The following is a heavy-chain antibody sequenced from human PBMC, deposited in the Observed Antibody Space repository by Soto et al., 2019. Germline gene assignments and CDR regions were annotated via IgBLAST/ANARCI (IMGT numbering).Heavy chain of an antibody. J-gene: IGHJ5*02. Sequence: SETLSLTCAVYGGSVNGYYWNWIRQPPGKGLEWIGETNHTGGTHYNPSLKSRVTMSVDTSKNQFSLRLSSVTAADTAIYYCATRITVFGLLIPPFDPWGQGTQVTVSS. D-gene: IGHD3-3*01. CDR2: TNHTGGT. V-gene: IGHV4-34*01. CDR3: ATRITVFGLLIPPFDP. CDR1: GGSVNGYY.